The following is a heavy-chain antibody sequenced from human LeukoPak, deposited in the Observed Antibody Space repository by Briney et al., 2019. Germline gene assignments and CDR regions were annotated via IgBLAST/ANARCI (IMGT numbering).Heavy chain of an antibody. J-gene: IGHJ6*02. CDR3: ARHSGYAMDV. V-gene: IGHV4-59*08. D-gene: IGHD6-25*01. CDR1: GFSITFY. CDR2: IHDSGIA. Sequence: KPSETLSLTCSVSGFSITFYWSWFRQPPGKGLEWIGQIHDSGIASYSPSLKSRVTISLDTSKNQFSLHLSFVTAADTAVYYCARHSGYAMDVWGQGITVTVS.